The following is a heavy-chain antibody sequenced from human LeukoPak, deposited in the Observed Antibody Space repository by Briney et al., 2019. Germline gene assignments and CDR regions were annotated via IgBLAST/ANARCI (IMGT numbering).Heavy chain of an antibody. Sequence: GASVKVSCKASGYTFTSYYMHWVRQAPGQGLEWMGIINPSGGSTSYAQKFQGRVTMTRDTSTSTVYMELSSLRSEDTAVYYCARDPGGMIRPVQLWFDPWGQGTLVTVSS. CDR3: ARDPGGMIRPVQLWFDP. CDR1: GYTFTSYY. V-gene: IGHV1-46*01. CDR2: INPSGGST. J-gene: IGHJ5*02. D-gene: IGHD5-24*01.